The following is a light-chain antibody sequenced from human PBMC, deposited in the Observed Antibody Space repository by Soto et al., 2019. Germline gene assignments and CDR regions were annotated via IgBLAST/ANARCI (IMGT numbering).Light chain of an antibody. J-gene: IGLJ1*01. CDR3: AAWDDSLNGHV. CDR1: SSNIGSNT. CDR2: SNN. V-gene: IGLV1-44*01. Sequence: QSVLTQPPSASGTPGQRVTISCSGSSSNIGSNTVNWYQQIPGTAPKLLIYSNNQRPSGVPDRFSGSKSGTSASLAISGLQSEDEADDYCAAWDDSLNGHVFGTGTQLTVL.